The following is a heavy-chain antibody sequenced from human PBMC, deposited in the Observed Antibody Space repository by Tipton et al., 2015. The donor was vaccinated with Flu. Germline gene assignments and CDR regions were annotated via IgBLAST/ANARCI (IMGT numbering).Heavy chain of an antibody. CDR2: IRASGDNT. CDR1: GFTFSSYA. CDR3: ARELPYSSGWYPPRMDV. D-gene: IGHD6-19*01. J-gene: IGHJ6*02. Sequence: SLRLSCAASGFTFSSYAMSWVRQAPGKGLEWVSAIRASGDNTYYSDSVRGRFTISRDTSKNTLYLQMSSLRSEDTAVYYCARELPYSSGWYPPRMDVWGRGTTVTVSS. V-gene: IGHV3-23*01.